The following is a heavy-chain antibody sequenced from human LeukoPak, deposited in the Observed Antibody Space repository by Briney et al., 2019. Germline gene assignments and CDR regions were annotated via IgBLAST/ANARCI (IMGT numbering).Heavy chain of an antibody. V-gene: IGHV4-39*07. CDR3: AREGGNYGGNWFDP. J-gene: IGHJ5*02. Sequence: PSETLSLTCIVSGGSISSSTYYWGWIRQPPGKGLEWIGTIYYSGSTYYNPSLKNRVTIYVDTSKNQFSLKLTSMTAADTAVYYCAREGGNYGGNWFDPWGQGTRVAVSS. CDR2: IYYSGST. CDR1: GGSISSSTYY. D-gene: IGHD4-23*01.